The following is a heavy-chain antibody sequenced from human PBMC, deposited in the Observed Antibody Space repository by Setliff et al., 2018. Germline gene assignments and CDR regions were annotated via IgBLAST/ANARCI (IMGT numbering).Heavy chain of an antibody. V-gene: IGHV4-39*01. CDR3: ARHLSYSGETMDV. Sequence: SETLSLTCAVSGGAVDNRYYWGWIRQPPGKGLDWIGNINYSGSSYYNPSLKSRVTISVDTSKKYFFLNLTSVTAADTAVYYCARHLSYSGETMDVWGKGTTVTVSS. CDR2: INYSGSS. CDR1: GGAVDNRYY. J-gene: IGHJ6*03. D-gene: IGHD5-12*01.